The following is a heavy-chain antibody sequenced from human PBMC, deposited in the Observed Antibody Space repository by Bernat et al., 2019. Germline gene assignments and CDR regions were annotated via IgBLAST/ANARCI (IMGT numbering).Heavy chain of an antibody. CDR3: VKDAVPRNSVWVWFDS. CDR1: GFTFSDYA. D-gene: IGHD1-26*01. Sequence: EAQLWESGGGLVQPGGSLRLSCAASGFTFSDYAMSWVRQAPGEGLEWVSSIGSGGDDTYYADSVKGRLSISRDNSKNTLYLQMNSLRADDTAVYYCVKDAVPRNSVWVWFDSWGQGTLVTVSS. CDR2: IGSGGDDT. J-gene: IGHJ5*01. V-gene: IGHV3-23*01.